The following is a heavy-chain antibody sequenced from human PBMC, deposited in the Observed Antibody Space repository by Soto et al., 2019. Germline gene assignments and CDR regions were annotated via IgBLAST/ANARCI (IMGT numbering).Heavy chain of an antibody. J-gene: IGHJ4*02. V-gene: IGHV4-61*01. CDR3: ARAFYSSSWDFDY. CDR2: IYYSGST. Sequence: SETLSLTCTVSGGSISSSSYYWSWIRQPPGKGLEWIGYIYYSGSTNYNPSLKSRVTISVDTSKNQFSLKLNSVTAADTAVYYCARAFYSSSWDFDYWGRGTLVTVSS. CDR1: GGSISSSSYY. D-gene: IGHD6-13*01.